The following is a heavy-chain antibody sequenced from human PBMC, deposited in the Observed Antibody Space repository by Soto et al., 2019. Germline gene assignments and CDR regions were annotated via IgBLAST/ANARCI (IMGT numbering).Heavy chain of an antibody. Sequence: GESLKISCKGSGYIFSTYWIGWVRQKPGKGLEWMGIIYPGDSDTRYSPSFQGQVTISADTSISTVYLQWSSLEASDTAIYYCARQALGYCSSNRCYYYYGMDVWGQATTVTVSS. J-gene: IGHJ6*02. CDR1: GYIFSTYW. CDR2: IYPGDSDT. CDR3: ARQALGYCSSNRCYYYYGMDV. V-gene: IGHV5-51*01. D-gene: IGHD2-2*01.